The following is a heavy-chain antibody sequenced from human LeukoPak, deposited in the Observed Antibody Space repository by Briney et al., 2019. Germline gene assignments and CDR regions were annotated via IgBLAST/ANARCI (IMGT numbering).Heavy chain of an antibody. CDR1: GFTFSSYG. CDR3: AKREAFDI. Sequence: GGSLRLSCAASGFTFSSYGMHWVRQAPGKGLEWVAVILYDGSNKYYADSVKGRFTISRDNSKNTLYLQMNSLRAEDTAVYYCAKREAFDIWGQGTMVTVSS. J-gene: IGHJ3*02. V-gene: IGHV3-30*18. CDR2: ILYDGSNK.